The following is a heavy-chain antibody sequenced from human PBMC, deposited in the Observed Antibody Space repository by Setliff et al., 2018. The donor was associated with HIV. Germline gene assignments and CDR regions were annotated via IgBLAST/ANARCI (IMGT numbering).Heavy chain of an antibody. Sequence: SETLSLTCSVSGGSISNNDYYWGWIRQSPGKGLEWIGTIFNSGSSDYNPSLKSRVTMSVDTSKNQFSLKVKSVTAADTAVYYCARQKKSSSWSPNDYWGQGTLVTVSS. V-gene: IGHV4-39*01. CDR1: GGSISNNDYY. CDR2: IFNSGSS. D-gene: IGHD2-2*01. CDR3: ARQKKSSSWSPNDY. J-gene: IGHJ4*02.